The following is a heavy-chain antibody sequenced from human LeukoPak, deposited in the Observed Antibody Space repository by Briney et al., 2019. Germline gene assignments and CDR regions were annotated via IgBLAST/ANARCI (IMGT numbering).Heavy chain of an antibody. Sequence: PSETLSLTCTVSGGSISSYYWSWIRQPAGKGLEWIGRIYTSGSTNYNASLKSRVSVSVDTSKNQFSLKLSSVTAADTAVFYCARENSGSYREFDYWGRGTLVTVSS. J-gene: IGHJ4*02. V-gene: IGHV4-4*07. CDR1: GGSISSYY. CDR3: ARENSGSYREFDY. D-gene: IGHD1-26*01. CDR2: IYTSGST.